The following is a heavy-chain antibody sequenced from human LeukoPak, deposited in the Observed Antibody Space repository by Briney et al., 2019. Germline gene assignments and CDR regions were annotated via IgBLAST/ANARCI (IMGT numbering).Heavy chain of an antibody. J-gene: IGHJ4*02. CDR1: GGSISSGGYY. CDR2: IYYSGST. CDR3: ASTYCSGGSCYWALDY. D-gene: IGHD2-15*01. Sequence: PSQTLSLTCTVSGGSISSGGYYWSWIRQHPGKGLEWIGYIYYSGSTNYNPSLKSRVTISVDTSKNQFSLKLSSVTAADTAVYYCASTYCSGGSCYWALDYWGQGTLVTVSS. V-gene: IGHV4-61*08.